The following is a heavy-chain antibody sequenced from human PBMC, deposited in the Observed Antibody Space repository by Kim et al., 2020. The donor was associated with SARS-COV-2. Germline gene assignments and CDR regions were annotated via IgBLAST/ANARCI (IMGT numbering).Heavy chain of an antibody. CDR1: GFDFSTSW. CDR2: IRSGGGDI. D-gene: IGHD3-22*01. CDR3: EKVGDYDRIGFYAFFRS. J-gene: IGHJ5*01. V-gene: IGHV3-74*03. Sequence: GSLILSCAASGFDFSTSWMHWVRQAPGKGLVWVSRIRSGGGDITYADSVKGRFTISRDNAKNTLYLQMNGLRTEETAAYYCEKVGDYDRIGFYAFFRSWGHGTRVTFTS.